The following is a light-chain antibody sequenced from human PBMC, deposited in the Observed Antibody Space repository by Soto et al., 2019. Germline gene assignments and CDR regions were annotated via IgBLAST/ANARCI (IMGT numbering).Light chain of an antibody. CDR2: HAS. Sequence: DVQMSQAASALPASLGERVSIICRASQSISNWLAWYQQKPGTAPKVLIYHASNLQSGVPSRFSGSGSGKEFTLTISSLQPDDFATYYCQQYNSYSLGQGTKVDIK. CDR3: QQYNSYS. J-gene: IGKJ1*01. V-gene: IGKV1-5*02. CDR1: QSISNW.